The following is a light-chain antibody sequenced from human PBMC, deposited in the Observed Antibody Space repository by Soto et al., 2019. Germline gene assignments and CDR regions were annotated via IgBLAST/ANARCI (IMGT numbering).Light chain of an antibody. J-gene: IGKJ1*01. CDR2: KAS. CDR3: QHYNSYSEA. Sequence: DIQMTQSLSTLSASVGDSITITSRASQSISSWLAWYQQKPGKAPKLLIYKASSLESGVPARFSGSGYGTEFTLTISSLQPDDFATYYCQHYNSYSEAFGQGTKVDIK. V-gene: IGKV1-5*03. CDR1: QSISSW.